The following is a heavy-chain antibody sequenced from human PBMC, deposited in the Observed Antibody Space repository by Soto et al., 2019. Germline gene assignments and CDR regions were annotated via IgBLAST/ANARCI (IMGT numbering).Heavy chain of an antibody. V-gene: IGHV4-59*01. J-gene: IGHJ4*02. CDR1: GESINGYY. D-gene: IGHD6-13*01. CDR3: ARSIATPGTNIDY. CDR2: VYFRGSN. Sequence: QVQLQESGPGLVRPSETLSLTCTVSGESINGYYWSWIRQPPGKGLEWIGYVYFRGSNNYNPSLKSRVTISVNTSKQQVSLRLSSVTAADTAVYYCARSIATPGTNIDYWGQGTLVTVSS.